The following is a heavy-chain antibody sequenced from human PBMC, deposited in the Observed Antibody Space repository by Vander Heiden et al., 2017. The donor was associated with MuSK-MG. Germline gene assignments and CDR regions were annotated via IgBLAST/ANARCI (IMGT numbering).Heavy chain of an antibody. J-gene: IGHJ6*03. Sequence: QLQLQESGPGLVKPSETLSLTCAVSGGSIRSTFHYWGWIRQPPGKGLEWIGSIYSSGTTYYNPSVKSRVTISVDTSKNQFSLSLSSVTTADTAVYYCARLSSPSYYYYFYMDVWGKGTTVTVSS. CDR2: IYSSGTT. V-gene: IGHV4-39*01. CDR3: ARLSSPSYYYYFYMDV. CDR1: GGSIRSTFHY.